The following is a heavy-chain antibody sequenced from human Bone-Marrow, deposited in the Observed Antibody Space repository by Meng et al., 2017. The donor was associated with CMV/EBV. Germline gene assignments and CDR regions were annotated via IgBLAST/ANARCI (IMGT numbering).Heavy chain of an antibody. D-gene: IGHD3-22*01. V-gene: IGHV3-30*04. J-gene: IGHJ4*02. CDR2: ISYDGSNK. CDR3: AKVATRTYYYDSSGYHFDY. CDR1: GFTFSSYA. Sequence: GGSLRLSCAASGFTFSSYAMHWVRQAPGKGLEWVAVISYDGSNKYYADSVKGRFTISRDNSKNTLYLQMNSLRAEDTAVYYCAKVATRTYYYDSSGYHFDYWGQGTLVTVSS.